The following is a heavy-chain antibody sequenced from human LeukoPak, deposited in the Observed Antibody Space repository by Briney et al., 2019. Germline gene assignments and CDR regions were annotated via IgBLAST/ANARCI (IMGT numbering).Heavy chain of an antibody. CDR3: ARDFSPSPTTVTELFDY. CDR1: GFTFSSYA. D-gene: IGHD4-17*01. J-gene: IGHJ4*02. CDR2: ISYDGSNK. Sequence: GGSLRLSCAASGFTFSSYAMPWVRQAPAKGLKWVAVISYDGSNKYYADSVKGRFTISRDNSKNTLYLQMNSLRAEDTAVYYCARDFSPSPTTVTELFDYWGQGTLVTVSS. V-gene: IGHV3-30-3*01.